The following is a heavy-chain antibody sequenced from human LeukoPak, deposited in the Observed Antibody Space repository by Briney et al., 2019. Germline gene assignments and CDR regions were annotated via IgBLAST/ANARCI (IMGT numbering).Heavy chain of an antibody. CDR2: INHSGST. V-gene: IGHV4-34*01. Sequence: GSLRLSCAASGFTFSSYAMSWVRQPPGKGLEWIGEINHSGSTNYNPSLKSRVTISVDTSKNQFSLKLSSVTAADTAVYYCARSLGYCSGGSCQQPRRAYYFDYWGQGTLVTVSS. CDR1: GFTFSSYA. CDR3: ARSLGYCSGGSCQQPRRAYYFDY. D-gene: IGHD2-15*01. J-gene: IGHJ4*02.